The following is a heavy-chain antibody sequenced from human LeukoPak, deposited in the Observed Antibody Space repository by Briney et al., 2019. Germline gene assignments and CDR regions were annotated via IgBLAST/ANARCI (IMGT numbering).Heavy chain of an antibody. J-gene: IGHJ4*02. CDR3: AKELYYDSSGYPSAFDY. V-gene: IGHV3-23*01. CDR1: GFTFNTFA. Sequence: GGPLRLSCAASGFTFNTFAMSWVRQAPGKGLEWVSVISGSGGRTYYADSVKGRFTISRDNSKNTLYLQMNSLRAEDTAVYCCAKELYYDSSGYPSAFDYWGQGTLVTVSS. CDR2: ISGSGGRT. D-gene: IGHD3-22*01.